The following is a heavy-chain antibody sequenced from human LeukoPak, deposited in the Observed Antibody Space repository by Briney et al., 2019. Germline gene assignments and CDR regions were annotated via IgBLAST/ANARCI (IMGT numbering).Heavy chain of an antibody. CDR2: ISGSGGST. V-gene: IGHV3-23*01. J-gene: IGHJ4*02. CDR3: ARGLRGSGSYHY. Sequence: GGSLRLSCAASGFTFSSYAMSWVRQAPGKGLEWVSAISGSGGSTYYADSVKGRFTISRDNAKNSLYLQMNSLRAEDTAVYYCARGLRGSGSYHYWGQGTLVTVSS. D-gene: IGHD3-10*01. CDR1: GFTFSSYA.